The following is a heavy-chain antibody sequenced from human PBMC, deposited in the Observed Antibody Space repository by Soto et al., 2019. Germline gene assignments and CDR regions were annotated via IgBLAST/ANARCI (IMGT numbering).Heavy chain of an antibody. CDR1: GGSISSGSYY. CDR2: IYYSGNT. J-gene: IGHJ5*02. D-gene: IGHD5-18*01. Sequence: SENLSLTCTVSGGSISSGSYYWGWIRQPPGKGLEWIGSIYYSGNTYYNPSLKSRVTIPVDTSKNQFSLKLSSVTAADTAVYYCARSKGLDTAIIDLWGQGTLVTVSS. V-gene: IGHV4-39*01. CDR3: ARSKGLDTAIIDL.